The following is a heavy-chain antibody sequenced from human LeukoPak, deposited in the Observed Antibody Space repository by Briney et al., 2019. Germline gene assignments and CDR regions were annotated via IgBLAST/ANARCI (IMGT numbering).Heavy chain of an antibody. CDR2: IIPIFGTA. V-gene: IGHV1-69*05. D-gene: IGHD6-13*01. CDR3: ARGAAAADYFDY. Sequence: SVKVSCKASGGTFSSYAISWVRQAPGQGLEWMGGIIPIFGTANYAQKFQGRVTITTDESTSTAYMELSSLRSEDTAVYYCARGAAAADYFDYWGQGTLVTVSS. CDR1: GGTFSSYA. J-gene: IGHJ4*02.